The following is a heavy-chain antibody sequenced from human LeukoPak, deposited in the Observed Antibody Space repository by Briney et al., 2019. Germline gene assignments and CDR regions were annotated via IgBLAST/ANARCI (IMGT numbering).Heavy chain of an antibody. V-gene: IGHV3-48*03. D-gene: IGHD6-19*01. J-gene: IGHJ4*02. CDR1: GFTFSSYE. CDR3: AKVLPYSSGERGYFFDY. CDR2: ISSSGSTI. Sequence: GGSLRLSCAASGFTFSSYEMNWVRQAPGKGLEWVSYISSSGSTIYYADSVKGRFTISRDNSKNTLYLQMNSLRDEDTAVYYCAKVLPYSSGERGYFFDYWGQGTLVTVSS.